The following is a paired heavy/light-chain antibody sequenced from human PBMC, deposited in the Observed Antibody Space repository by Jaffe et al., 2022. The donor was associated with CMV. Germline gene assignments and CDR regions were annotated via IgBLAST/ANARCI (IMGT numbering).Light chain of an antibody. V-gene: IGKV1-9*01. J-gene: IGKJ4*01. CDR1: QGISSY. CDR2: AAS. Sequence: IQLTQSPSSLSASVGDRVTITCRASQGISSYLAWYQQKPGKAPKLLIYAASTLQSGVPSRFSGSGSGTDFTLTISSLQPEDFATYYCQQLNSYPPITFGGGTKVEIK. CDR3: QQLNSYPPIT.
Heavy chain of an antibody. V-gene: IGHV2-26*01. CDR2: IFSNDEK. CDR1: GFSLSNARMG. CDR3: ARLEWLSPYYYGMDV. Sequence: QVTLKESGPVLVKPTETLTLTCTVSGFSLSNARMGVSWIRQPPGKALEWLAHIFSNDEKSYSTSLKSRLTISKDTSKSQVVLTMTNMDPVDTATYYCARLEWLSPYYYGMDVWGQGTTVTVSS. D-gene: IGHD3-3*01. J-gene: IGHJ6*02.